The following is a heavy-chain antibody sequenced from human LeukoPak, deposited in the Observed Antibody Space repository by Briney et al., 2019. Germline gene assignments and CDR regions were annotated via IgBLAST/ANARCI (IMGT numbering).Heavy chain of an antibody. CDR1: GFTFSRYS. J-gene: IGHJ4*02. Sequence: GGSLRLSCAASGFTFSRYSMGWLRQAPGKGLEWVSGIGGSGDTTYYTKSVEGRFTVSRDNSNNWLFLQMHSLRAEDTALYYCARDGLGSGSSWKITNDYWGQGTLVTVSS. CDR3: ARDGLGSGSSWKITNDY. V-gene: IGHV3-23*01. D-gene: IGHD3-10*01. CDR2: IGGSGDTT.